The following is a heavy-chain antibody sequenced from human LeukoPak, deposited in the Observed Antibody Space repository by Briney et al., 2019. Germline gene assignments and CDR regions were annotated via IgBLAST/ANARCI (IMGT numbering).Heavy chain of an antibody. Sequence: SETLSLTCTVSGGSISSGGYYWSWIRQHPGKGLEWTGYIYYSGSTYYNPSLKSRVTISVDTSKNQFSLKLSSVTAADTAVYHCARVRYYDSSGYWLDPWGQGTLVTVSS. CDR1: GGSISSGGYY. J-gene: IGHJ5*02. D-gene: IGHD3-22*01. CDR2: IYYSGST. V-gene: IGHV4-31*03. CDR3: ARVRYYDSSGYWLDP.